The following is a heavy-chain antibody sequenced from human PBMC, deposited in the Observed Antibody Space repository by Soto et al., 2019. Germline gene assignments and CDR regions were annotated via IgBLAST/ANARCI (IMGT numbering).Heavy chain of an antibody. Sequence: QVQLVESGGGVVQPGRSLRLSCAASGFTFSSYAMHWVRQAPGKGLEWVAVISYDGSNKYYADSVKGRFTISRDNSKNTLYLQMNSLRAEDTAVYYCARDRGWEPSVGFQHWGQGTLVTVSS. D-gene: IGHD1-26*01. CDR2: ISYDGSNK. V-gene: IGHV3-30-3*01. CDR3: ARDRGWEPSVGFQH. J-gene: IGHJ1*01. CDR1: GFTFSSYA.